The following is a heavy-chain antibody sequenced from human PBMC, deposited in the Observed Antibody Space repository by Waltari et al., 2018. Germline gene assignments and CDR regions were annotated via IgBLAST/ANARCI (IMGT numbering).Heavy chain of an antibody. D-gene: IGHD2-15*01. CDR2: IQRSGRT. CDR1: GESMSSGDW. Sequence: QMQMQESGPGLVKPSETLSVTCTVSGESMSSGDWWSWARQSPEKGLEWIGQIQRSGRTNYNPSFESRVSISVDPSSNQFSLRMTSTTAADTAVYYCARDRGRGIYLDSWGRGTLVTVSA. CDR3: ARDRGRGIYLDS. V-gene: IGHV4-4*02. J-gene: IGHJ4*02.